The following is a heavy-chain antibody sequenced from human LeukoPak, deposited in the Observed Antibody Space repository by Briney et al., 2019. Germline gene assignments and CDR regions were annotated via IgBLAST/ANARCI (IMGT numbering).Heavy chain of an antibody. D-gene: IGHD3-16*01. V-gene: IGHV3-7*01. CDR3: ASRSGTPGGGGAFDI. CDR1: GFTFSSYW. CDR2: IDQGGSEK. J-gene: IGHJ3*02. Sequence: GGSLRLSCAASGFTFSSYWMTWVRQAPGKGLDWVANIDQGGSEKFYADSVKGRFSISRDNAKNSLYLQMNNLRDEDTAVYYCASRSGTPGGGGAFDIWGHGTMVTVSP.